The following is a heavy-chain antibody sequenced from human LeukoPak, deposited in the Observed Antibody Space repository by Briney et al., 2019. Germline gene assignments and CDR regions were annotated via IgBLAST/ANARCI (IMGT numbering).Heavy chain of an antibody. CDR2: IYQSGST. J-gene: IGHJ3*02. CDR1: GGSISSGGYY. CDR3: ARVYCSGGSCYSGLAQDAFDI. V-gene: IGHV4-30-2*01. D-gene: IGHD2-15*01. Sequence: PSQTLSLTCTVSGGSISSGGYYWSWIRQPPGGGLEWIGSIYQSGSTYDNPSLKSRVTISVDTSKNQFSLKLSSVTAADTAVYYCARVYCSGGSCYSGLAQDAFDIWGQGTMVTVSS.